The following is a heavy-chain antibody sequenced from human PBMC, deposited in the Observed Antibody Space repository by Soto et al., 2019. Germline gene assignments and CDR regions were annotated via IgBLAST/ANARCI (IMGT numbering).Heavy chain of an antibody. CDR2: ISSDGATA. V-gene: IGHV3-74*01. CDR1: GFSFSRYW. Sequence: GGSLRLSCAASGFSFSRYWMYWLRQSPGKGLEWVSRISSDGATASLPDSVEGRFAVSRDNAKNTLYLQMNSLRAEDTAVYYCAREWTYYYDSSATKAPYDYWGQGTLVTVSS. D-gene: IGHD3-22*01. J-gene: IGHJ4*02. CDR3: AREWTYYYDSSATKAPYDY.